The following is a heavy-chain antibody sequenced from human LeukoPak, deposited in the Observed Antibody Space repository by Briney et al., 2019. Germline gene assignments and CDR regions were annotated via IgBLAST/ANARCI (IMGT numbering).Heavy chain of an antibody. CDR1: GGSISSHC. V-gene: IGHV4-59*08. CDR2: IYYSGST. D-gene: IGHD5-18*01. J-gene: IGHJ4*02. Sequence: SETLSLTCTVSGGSISSHCWSWIRQTPGKGLEWIGYIYYSGSTKYNPSLKSRVTISVDTSKNQFSLKLSSATAADTAVYYCARHVQDTAMVTPLYYFDYWGQGTLVTVSS. CDR3: ARHVQDTAMVTPLYYFDY.